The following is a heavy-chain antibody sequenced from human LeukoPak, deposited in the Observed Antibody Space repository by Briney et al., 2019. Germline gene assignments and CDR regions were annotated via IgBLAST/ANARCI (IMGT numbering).Heavy chain of an antibody. J-gene: IGHJ4*02. V-gene: IGHV4-4*02. CDR2: IYHSGST. Sequence: SGTLSLTCAVSGVSISSSNWWSWVRQPPGRGLEWIGKIYHSGSTNYNPSLKSRVTISVDKSKNQFSLNLSSVTAADTAVYYCARTTRDGYNSLGYFDYWGQGTLVTVSS. CDR3: ARTTRDGYNSLGYFDY. CDR1: GVSISSSNW. D-gene: IGHD5-24*01.